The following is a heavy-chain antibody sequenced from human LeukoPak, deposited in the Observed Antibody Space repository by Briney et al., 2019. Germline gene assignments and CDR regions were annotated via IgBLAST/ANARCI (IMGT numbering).Heavy chain of an antibody. V-gene: IGHV4-4*07. D-gene: IGHD3-16*01. CDR1: GGSISNYY. CDR3: AREKGSYDYYYYMDV. Sequence: PSETLSLTCTVSGGSISNYYWSWIRQPAGKGLEWIGRIYSSGSNNYNPSLKSRVTMSVDTSKNQFSLKLSSVTAADTAVYYCAREKGSYDYYYYMDVWDKGTTVTVSS. J-gene: IGHJ6*03. CDR2: IYSSGSN.